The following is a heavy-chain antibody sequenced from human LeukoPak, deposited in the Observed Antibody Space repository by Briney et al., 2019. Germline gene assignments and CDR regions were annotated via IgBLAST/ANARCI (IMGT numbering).Heavy chain of an antibody. CDR2: IQSDERIK. CDR1: GFTFSNDA. Sequence: GGPLRLFRAATGFTFSNDATPWVRQAPERELVWLTFIQSDERIKYFSVAVKGRFTISRDNSEDTRYLQSKGMRAEDTAVYYCATSWWFDPWGQGTLVTVSS. V-gene: IGHV3-30*02. CDR3: ATSWWFDP. D-gene: IGHD6-6*01. J-gene: IGHJ5*02.